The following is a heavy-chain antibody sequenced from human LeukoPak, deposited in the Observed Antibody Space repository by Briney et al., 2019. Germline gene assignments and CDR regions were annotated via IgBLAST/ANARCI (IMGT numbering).Heavy chain of an antibody. D-gene: IGHD6-19*01. J-gene: IGHJ4*02. V-gene: IGHV3-30*18. Sequence: GRSLRLSCAASGFTFSSYGMHWVRQAPGKGLEWVAVISYDGSNKYYADSVKGRFTISRDNSKNTLYLQMNSLRAEDTALYYCAKVRIAVAGPYFDYWGQGTLVTVSS. CDR1: GFTFSSYG. CDR2: ISYDGSNK. CDR3: AKVRIAVAGPYFDY.